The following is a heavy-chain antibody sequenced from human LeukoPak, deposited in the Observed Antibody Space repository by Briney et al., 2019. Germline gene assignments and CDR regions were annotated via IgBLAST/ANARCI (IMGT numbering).Heavy chain of an antibody. CDR1: GFTFSNYW. Sequence: GGSLRLSCAASGFTFSNYWIHWVRQAPGKGLVWVSRIDNAGIITTYADSVKGRFTISRDNAENTLYLQMNSLRVEDTAVYYCVRSAFHAGSGNYYDYWGQGTLVTVSS. CDR3: VRSAFHAGSGNYYDY. V-gene: IGHV3-74*03. CDR2: IDNAGIIT. J-gene: IGHJ4*02. D-gene: IGHD3-22*01.